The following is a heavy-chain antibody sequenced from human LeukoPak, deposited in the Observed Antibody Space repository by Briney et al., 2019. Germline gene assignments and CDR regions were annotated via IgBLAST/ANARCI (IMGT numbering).Heavy chain of an antibody. D-gene: IGHD1-26*01. CDR2: ISSSSSTI. Sequence: GGSLRLSCAASGFTFSSYSMNWVRQAPGKGLEGVSYISSSSSTIYYADSVKGRFTISRDNAKNSLYLQMNSLRAEDTAVYYCARGYGSYDYWGQGTLVTVSS. CDR3: ARGYGSYDY. J-gene: IGHJ4*02. CDR1: GFTFSSYS. V-gene: IGHV3-48*04.